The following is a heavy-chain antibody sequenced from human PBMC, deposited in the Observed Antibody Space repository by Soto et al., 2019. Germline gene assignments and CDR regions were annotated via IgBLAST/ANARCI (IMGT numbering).Heavy chain of an antibody. CDR1: CGSSSSGGYY. J-gene: IGHJ5*02. Sequence: KTXETLSLPCTVSCGSSSSGGYYWSWIRQHPGKGLEWIGYIYYSGSTYYNPSLKSRVTISVDTSKNQFSLKLSSVTAADTAVYYCARVRGPGYRYGYTWGQGTLVTVSS. D-gene: IGHD5-18*01. CDR2: IYYSGST. CDR3: ARVRGPGYRYGYT. V-gene: IGHV4-31*03.